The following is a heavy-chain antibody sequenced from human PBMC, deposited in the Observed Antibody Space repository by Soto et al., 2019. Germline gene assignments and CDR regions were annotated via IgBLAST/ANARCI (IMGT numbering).Heavy chain of an antibody. Sequence: GGSLRLSCAASGFTFSSYGMHWVRQAPGKGLEWVAVIWYDGSNKYYADSVKGRFTISRDNSKNTLYLQMNSLRAEDTAVYYCAREREPKYGMDVWGQGTTVTVSS. V-gene: IGHV3-33*01. CDR2: IWYDGSNK. CDR3: AREREPKYGMDV. J-gene: IGHJ6*02. CDR1: GFTFSSYG.